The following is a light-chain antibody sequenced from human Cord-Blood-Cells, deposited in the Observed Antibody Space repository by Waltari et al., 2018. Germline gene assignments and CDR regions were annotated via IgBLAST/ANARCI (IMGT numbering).Light chain of an antibody. CDR1: SSDAGGYHY. Sequence: QSALTQPASVSGSPGQSITISCTGTSSDAGGYHYVSWYQQHPGKAHKLMIYDVSNRPSRVSNRFSGSKSGNTASLTISGLQAEDEADYYCSSYTSGSTVVFGGGTKLTVL. J-gene: IGLJ2*01. CDR2: DVS. V-gene: IGLV2-14*01. CDR3: SSYTSGSTVV.